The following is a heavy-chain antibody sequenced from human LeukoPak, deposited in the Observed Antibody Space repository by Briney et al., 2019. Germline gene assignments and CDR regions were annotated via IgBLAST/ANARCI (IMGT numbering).Heavy chain of an antibody. D-gene: IGHD3-10*01. V-gene: IGHV3-30*18. CDR1: GFTFSSYG. J-gene: IGHJ4*02. CDR2: ISYDGSNK. CDR3: AKKYGSGSYYDY. Sequence: PGGSLRLSCAASGFTFSSYGMHWVRQAPGKGLEWVAVISYDGSNKYYADSVKGRFTISRDNSKNTLYLQMNSLRAEDTAVYYCAKKYGSGSYYDYWGQGTLVTVSP.